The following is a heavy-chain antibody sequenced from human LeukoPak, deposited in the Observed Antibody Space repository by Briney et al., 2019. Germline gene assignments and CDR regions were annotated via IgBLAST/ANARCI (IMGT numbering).Heavy chain of an antibody. CDR1: GGSFSGYY. J-gene: IGHJ3*02. D-gene: IGHD3-16*01. Sequence: SETLSLTCAVYGGSFSGYYWSWIRQPPGKGLEWIGEINHSGSTNYNPSLKSRATISVDTSKNQFSLKLSSVTAADTAVYYCARCSLSGGGPDAFDIWGQGTMVTASS. CDR2: INHSGST. CDR3: ARCSLSGGGPDAFDI. V-gene: IGHV4-34*01.